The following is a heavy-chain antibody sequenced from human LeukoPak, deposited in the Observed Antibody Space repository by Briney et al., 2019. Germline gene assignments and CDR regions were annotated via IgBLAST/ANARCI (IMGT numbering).Heavy chain of an antibody. CDR2: VKQDGSEK. V-gene: IGHV3-7*04. Sequence: GGSLRLSCAASGFSFSDFSLNWVRQAPGKGLEWVANVKQDGSEKYCVDSVKGRFTISRDNAKNSLYLQMNSLRAEDTAVYYCAREASDRLRPIDYWGQGTLVTVSS. CDR1: GFSFSDFS. J-gene: IGHJ4*02. CDR3: AREASDRLRPIDY. D-gene: IGHD4-17*01.